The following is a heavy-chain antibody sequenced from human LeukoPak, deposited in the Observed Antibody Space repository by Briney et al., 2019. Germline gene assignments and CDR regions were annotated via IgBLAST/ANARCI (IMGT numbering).Heavy chain of an antibody. CDR1: GFTFSSYA. D-gene: IGHD2-2*01. CDR3: AKDQGGYCSRTSGWHTH. V-gene: IGHV3-23*01. CDR2: ISGSGGST. J-gene: IGHJ4*02. Sequence: GGSLRLSCAASGFTFSSYAMSWVREAPGKGLEWVSAISGSGGSTYYADSVKGRFTISRDNSKNTLYLQMNSLRAEDTAVYYCAKDQGGYCSRTSGWHTHWGQGTLVTVSS.